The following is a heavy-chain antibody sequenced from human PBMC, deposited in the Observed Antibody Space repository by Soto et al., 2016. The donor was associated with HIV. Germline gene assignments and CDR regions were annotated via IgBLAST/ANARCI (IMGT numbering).Heavy chain of an antibody. Sequence: QVQLQESGPGLVKPSETLSLTRTVSGGSISSYYWSWIRQPPGKGLEWIGYIYYSGSTNYNPSLKSRVTISVDTSKKQFSLKLSSVTAADTAVYYCARDGAYLHAFDIWGQGYKWSPSL. V-gene: IGHV4-59*01. CDR2: IYYSGST. CDR3: ARDGAYLHAFDI. J-gene: IGHJ3*02. D-gene: IGHD3-16*01. CDR1: GGSISSYY.